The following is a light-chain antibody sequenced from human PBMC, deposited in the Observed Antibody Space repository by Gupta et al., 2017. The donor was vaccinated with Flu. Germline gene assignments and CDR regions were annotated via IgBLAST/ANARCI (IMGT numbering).Light chain of an antibody. CDR3: SSYSATGALAL. J-gene: IGLJ2*01. CDR1: SSDIGTYDY. CDR2: DVS. V-gene: IGLV2-14*03. Sequence: QSALTQPASVSGSPGQSINIPCTGTSSDIGTYDYVSWYQQSPGRAPKLMIYDVSNRPSGISDRFTGSKSSNTASLTISGLQAEDEADYYCSSYSATGALALFGGGTKVTVL.